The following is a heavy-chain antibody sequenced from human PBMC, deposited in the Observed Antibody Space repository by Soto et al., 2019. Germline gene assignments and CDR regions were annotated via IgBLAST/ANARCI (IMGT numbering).Heavy chain of an antibody. Sequence: QVHLQESGPGLVKPSETLSLTCTVSGGSITTYYWTWIRQPPGKGLEWIGYVYHSGSTNYNPSLKSRVTISVDTSKNQFSRKLTSVTAADTAIYYCASMNSGAYLFDHWGRGTLVTVSS. CDR2: VYHSGST. V-gene: IGHV4-59*01. CDR3: ASMNSGAYLFDH. D-gene: IGHD1-26*01. J-gene: IGHJ4*02. CDR1: GGSITTYY.